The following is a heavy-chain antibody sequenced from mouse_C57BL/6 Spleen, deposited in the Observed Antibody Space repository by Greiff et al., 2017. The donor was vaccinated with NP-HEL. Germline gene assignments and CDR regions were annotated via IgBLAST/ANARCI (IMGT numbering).Heavy chain of an antibody. Sequence: EVNLVESGGDLVKPGGSLKLSCAASGFTFSSYGMSWVRQTPDKRLEWVATISSGSSYTYYPDSVEGRFTISRDNAKNTLYLQKGSLKYEDTAMYYCAKKGLDYWGKGTTLTVSS. CDR1: GFTFSSYG. CDR2: ISSGSSYT. V-gene: IGHV5-6*01. J-gene: IGHJ2*01. CDR3: AKKGLDY.